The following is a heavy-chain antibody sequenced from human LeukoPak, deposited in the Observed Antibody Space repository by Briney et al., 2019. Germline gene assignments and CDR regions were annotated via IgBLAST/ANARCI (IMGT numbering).Heavy chain of an antibody. J-gene: IGHJ6*04. Sequence: RTDTPSLTCSVAGGSVGGSYWSSVRQPAGKGPGWIGFIFDIGRTTYNPSMKSRLTISVDTSKNQFSLKLTSLTAADTAVYSCARAAAAGPQYYFGMDVWGKGTTVSVSS. CDR3: ARAAAAGPQYYFGMDV. D-gene: IGHD6-13*01. V-gene: IGHV4-59*02. CDR2: IFDIGRT. CDR1: GGSVGGSY.